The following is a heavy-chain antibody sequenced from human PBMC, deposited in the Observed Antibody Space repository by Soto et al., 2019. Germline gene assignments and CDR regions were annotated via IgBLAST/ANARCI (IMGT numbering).Heavy chain of an antibody. J-gene: IGHJ4*02. V-gene: IGHV4-31*03. CDR2: IYYSGST. CDR3: ARVGYGDYGGMVVFDY. CDR1: GGSISSGGYY. Sequence: QVQLQESGPGLVKPSQTLSLTCTVSGGSISSGGYYWSWIRQHPGKGLEWIGYIYYSGSTYYNPSLKSRVTISVDTSKNQFSLKLSSVTAADTAVYYCARVGYGDYGGMVVFDYWGQGTLVTVSS. D-gene: IGHD4-17*01.